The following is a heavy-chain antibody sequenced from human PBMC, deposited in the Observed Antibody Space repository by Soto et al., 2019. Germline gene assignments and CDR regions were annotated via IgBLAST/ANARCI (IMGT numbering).Heavy chain of an antibody. J-gene: IGHJ3*02. Sequence: QVQLVQSGAEVKKPGSSVKVSCKASGGTFSSYTISWVRQAPGQGLEWMGRIIPILGIANYAQKFQGRVTITADKSTSTGYMELSSLRSEDTAVYYCASDYYDSSGSLGDAFDIWGQGTMVTVSS. V-gene: IGHV1-69*02. CDR1: GGTFSSYT. D-gene: IGHD3-22*01. CDR2: IIPILGIA. CDR3: ASDYYDSSGSLGDAFDI.